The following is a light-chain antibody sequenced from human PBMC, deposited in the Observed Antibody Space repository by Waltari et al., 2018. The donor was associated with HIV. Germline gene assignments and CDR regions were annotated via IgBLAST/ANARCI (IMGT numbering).Light chain of an antibody. V-gene: IGLV3-25*03. CDR2: KDT. J-gene: IGLJ3*02. CDR3: QSADSSGTYWM. Sequence: SHELTQPPSVSVSPGQTARITCFGDALPKQYAYWYQPKPGQAPLLVMYKDTKGPSGMPERLAGSSAGTTVTLTISGVQPEDEADYYCQSADSSGTYWMFGGGTKLTVL. CDR1: ALPKQY.